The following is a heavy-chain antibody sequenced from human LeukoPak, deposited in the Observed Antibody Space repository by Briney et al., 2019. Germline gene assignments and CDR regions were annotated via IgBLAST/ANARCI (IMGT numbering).Heavy chain of an antibody. CDR1: GGSVSSGSFY. J-gene: IGHJ6*03. V-gene: IGHV4-61*01. CDR3: ARRSSEGYYYYYMDV. CDR2: IYYSGST. Sequence: SETLSLTCSVSGGSVSSGSFYWGWIRQPPGKGLEWIGCIYYSGSTNYNPSLNSRVTISVDTSTNQFSLKLSSVTAADTAVYFCARRSSEGYYYYYMDVWGKGTTVTVSS. D-gene: IGHD3-10*01.